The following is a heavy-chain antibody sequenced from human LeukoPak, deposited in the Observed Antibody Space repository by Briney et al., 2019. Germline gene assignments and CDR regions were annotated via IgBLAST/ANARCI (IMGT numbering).Heavy chain of an antibody. V-gene: IGHV5-51*01. J-gene: IGHJ4*02. D-gene: IGHD6-13*01. CDR3: ARLNSSSWYGVDY. CDR1: GYSFSSYW. Sequence: GESLKISWKGSGYSFSSYWIGWVRQMPGKGLEWMGIIYPGDSDTRYSPSFQGQVTISADKSISTAYLQWSSLKASDTAMYYCARLNSSSWYGVDYWGQGTLVTVSS. CDR2: IYPGDSDT.